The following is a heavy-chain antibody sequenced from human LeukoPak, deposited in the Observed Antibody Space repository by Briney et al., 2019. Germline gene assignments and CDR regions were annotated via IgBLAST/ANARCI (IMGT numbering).Heavy chain of an antibody. Sequence: GASVKVSCKASGYTFTSYGISWVRQAPGQGLEWIGWISAYNGNTNYAQKLQGRVTMTTDTSTSTAYMELRSLRSDDTAVYYCARDWQPGYSSGWYSGWGQGTLVTVSS. D-gene: IGHD6-19*01. V-gene: IGHV1-18*01. CDR2: ISAYNGNT. CDR1: GYTFTSYG. CDR3: ARDWQPGYSSGWYSG. J-gene: IGHJ4*02.